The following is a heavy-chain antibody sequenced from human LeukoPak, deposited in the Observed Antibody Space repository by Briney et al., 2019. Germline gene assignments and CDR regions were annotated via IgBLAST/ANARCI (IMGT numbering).Heavy chain of an antibody. CDR3: ARVSMTIAAEYYSYMDV. CDR1: GVTCRSYV. J-gene: IGHJ6*03. Sequence: GGPRRLSCAAGGVTCRSYVMNWVRQAPGKGLKWVSSISSISSYIYYADSVKGRFTISRDNAENSLYLQMSSLRAEDTAVYYCARVSMTIAAEYYSYMDVWGKGTTVTVSS. D-gene: IGHD6-6*01. CDR2: ISSISSYI. V-gene: IGHV3-21*01.